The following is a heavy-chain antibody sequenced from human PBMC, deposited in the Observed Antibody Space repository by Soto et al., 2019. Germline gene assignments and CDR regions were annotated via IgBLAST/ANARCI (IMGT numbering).Heavy chain of an antibody. CDR2: IYYSGST. D-gene: IGHD4-4*01. Sequence: QVQLQESGPGLVKPSQTLSLTCTVSGGSISSGDYYWSWIRQPPGKGLEWIGYIYYSGSTYYNPSLKSRVTISVDTSKNQFPLKLSSVTAADTAVYYCATTTVTSSDYYYGMDVWGQGTTVTVSS. J-gene: IGHJ6*02. CDR1: GGSISSGDYY. V-gene: IGHV4-30-4*01. CDR3: ATTTVTSSDYYYGMDV.